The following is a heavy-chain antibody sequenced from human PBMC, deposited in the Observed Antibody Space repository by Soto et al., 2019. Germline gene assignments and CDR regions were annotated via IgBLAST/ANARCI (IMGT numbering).Heavy chain of an antibody. CDR2: ANPILSLS. CDR1: GDTFSFYS. J-gene: IGHJ4*02. D-gene: IGHD3-10*01. V-gene: IGHV1-69*02. CDR3: ATSYGSGYRAFDY. Sequence: QVQLVQSGAEVKRPGSSVKVSCKASGDTFSFYSINWVRQAPGLGLEWMGRANPILSLSNYAQRFQGRVTXTXDXXTSTAYMVISSLRSEDTAIYYCATSYGSGYRAFDYWGQGAQVIVSS.